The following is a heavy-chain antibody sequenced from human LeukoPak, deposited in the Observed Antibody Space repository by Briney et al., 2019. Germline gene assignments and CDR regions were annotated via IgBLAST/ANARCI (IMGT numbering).Heavy chain of an antibody. CDR1: GCSISSYY. V-gene: IGHV4-59*01. J-gene: IGHJ4*02. Sequence: PSETLSLTCTVSGCSISSYYWSWIRQPPGKGLEWVGYIYYGGSTNYNPSFKSRVIISVDTSKNQYSLELSSVTAADTAVYYCAREGSSSSYFDYWGQGAQVSVSS. D-gene: IGHD6-6*01. CDR2: IYYGGST. CDR3: AREGSSSSYFDY.